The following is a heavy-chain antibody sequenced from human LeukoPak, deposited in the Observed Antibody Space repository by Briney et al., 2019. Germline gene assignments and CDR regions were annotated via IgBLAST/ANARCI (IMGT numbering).Heavy chain of an antibody. D-gene: IGHD7-27*01. V-gene: IGHV4-30-2*01. CDR2: IYHSGST. Sequence: SQTLSLTCTVSGGSISSGGYYWSWIRQPPGKGLEWIGYIYHSGSTYYNPSLKSRVTISVDRSKNQFSLKLSSVTAADTAVYYCARHRNSITGDRWAFDIWGQGTMVTVSS. CDR3: ARHRNSITGDRWAFDI. J-gene: IGHJ3*02. CDR1: GGSISSGGYY.